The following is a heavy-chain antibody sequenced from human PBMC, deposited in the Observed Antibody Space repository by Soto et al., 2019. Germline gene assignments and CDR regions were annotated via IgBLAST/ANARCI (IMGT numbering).Heavy chain of an antibody. CDR1: VFTFSTYA. J-gene: IGHJ4*02. CDR3: AKDRRIYDY. Sequence: GGPLRLSCAASVFTFSTYAMTWVRQAPGKGLEWVSSITGTGGSTFYADSVKVRFTISRDNSKNTLYLQMNSLRAEDTAVYYCAKDRRIYDYWGQGTLVTVSS. CDR2: ITGTGGST. D-gene: IGHD3-3*01. V-gene: IGHV3-23*01.